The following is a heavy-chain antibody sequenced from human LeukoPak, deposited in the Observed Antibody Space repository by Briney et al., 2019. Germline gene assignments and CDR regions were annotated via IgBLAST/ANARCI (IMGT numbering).Heavy chain of an antibody. CDR2: LSLDGINK. J-gene: IGHJ4*02. CDR1: GFSVSTYG. CDR3: AGDKVGGIASDY. V-gene: IGHV3-33*05. Sequence: PGGSLRLSCAASGFSVSTYGMHWVRQAPGKGLEWLTFLSLDGINKAYGGSVTGRFTISRDKSSNTLYLQMNSLRVDDTAIYYCAGDKVGGIASDYLGQGTLVTVSS. D-gene: IGHD1-26*01.